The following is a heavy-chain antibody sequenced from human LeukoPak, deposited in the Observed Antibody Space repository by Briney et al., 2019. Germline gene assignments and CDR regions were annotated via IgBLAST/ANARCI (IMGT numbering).Heavy chain of an antibody. Sequence: ASVKVSCKASGYTFTSYGISWVRQAPGQGLEWMGWISAYNGNTNYAQKLQGRVTMTTDTSTSTAYMELRSLRSDDTAVYYCARDRWPNSSGYNWFDPWGQGTLVTVSS. J-gene: IGHJ5*02. CDR3: ARDRWPNSSGYNWFDP. D-gene: IGHD3-22*01. V-gene: IGHV1-18*01. CDR1: GYTFTSYG. CDR2: ISAYNGNT.